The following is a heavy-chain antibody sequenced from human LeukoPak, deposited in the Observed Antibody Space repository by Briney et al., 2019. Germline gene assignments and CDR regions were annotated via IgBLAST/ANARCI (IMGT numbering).Heavy chain of an antibody. CDR1: GFTFSSYA. CDR3: ARSSSGYYLWDY. Sequence: GGSLRLSCAASGFTFSSYAMSWVRQAPGKGLEWVSAISGSGGSTYYADSVKGRFTISRDNSKNTLYLQMNSLRAEDTAVYYCARSSSGYYLWDYWGQGTLVTVSS. CDR2: ISGSGGST. J-gene: IGHJ4*02. V-gene: IGHV3-23*01. D-gene: IGHD6-19*01.